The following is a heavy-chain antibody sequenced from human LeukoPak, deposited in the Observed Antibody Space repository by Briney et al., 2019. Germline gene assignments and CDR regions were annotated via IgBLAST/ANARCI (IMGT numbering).Heavy chain of an antibody. D-gene: IGHD1-7*01. V-gene: IGHV1-2*02. CDR2: INPNSGGT. CDR3: ARETGTTRWFDP. CDR1: GYTFTCYY. J-gene: IGHJ5*02. Sequence: ASVKVSCKASGYTFTCYYMHWVRQAPGQGLEWMGWINPNSGGTNYAQKFQGRVTMTRDTSISTAYMELSRLRSDDTAVYYCARETGTTRWFDPWGQGTLVTVSS.